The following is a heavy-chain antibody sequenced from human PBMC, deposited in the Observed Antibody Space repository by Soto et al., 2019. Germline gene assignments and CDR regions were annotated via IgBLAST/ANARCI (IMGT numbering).Heavy chain of an antibody. D-gene: IGHD2-15*01. CDR3: ARGCSGGSCSAAAFDI. V-gene: IGHV3-13*01. Sequence: GGSLRLSCAASGFTFSSYDMHWVRQATGKGLEWVSAIATTGDTYYPGSVKGRFTIPRENAKNSLYLQMNSQRAGDTAVYYCARGCSGGSCSAAAFDIWGQGTMVTVSS. J-gene: IGHJ3*02. CDR1: GFTFSSYD. CDR2: IATTGDT.